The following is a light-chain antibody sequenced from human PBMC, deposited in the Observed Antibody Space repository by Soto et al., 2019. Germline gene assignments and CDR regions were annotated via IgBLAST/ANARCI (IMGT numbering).Light chain of an antibody. V-gene: IGLV2-14*01. CDR2: DVS. J-gene: IGLJ1*01. CDR1: SSDVGGYNY. Sequence: QSVLTQPASVSGSPGQSITISCTGTSSDVGGYNYVSWYQQHPGKAPKLMIYDVSSRPSGVSNRFSGAKSGNTASLTTSGLQTEDEADYYCSSYTSSSTPYVFGTGTKVTVL. CDR3: SSYTSSSTPYV.